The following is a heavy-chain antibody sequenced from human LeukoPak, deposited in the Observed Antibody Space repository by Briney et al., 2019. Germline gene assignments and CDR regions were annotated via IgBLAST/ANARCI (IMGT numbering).Heavy chain of an antibody. J-gene: IGHJ4*02. V-gene: IGHV3-30*02. CDR2: IQYDGSNK. CDR1: GFTFSSYG. CDR3: AKITIFGVGIDY. Sequence: GGSLRLXCAASGFTFSSYGMHWVRQAPGKGLECVAFIQYDGSNKYYTDSVKGRFTISRDNSKNTLYLQMNSLRPEDTAVYYCAKITIFGVGIDYWGQGTLVTVSS. D-gene: IGHD3-3*01.